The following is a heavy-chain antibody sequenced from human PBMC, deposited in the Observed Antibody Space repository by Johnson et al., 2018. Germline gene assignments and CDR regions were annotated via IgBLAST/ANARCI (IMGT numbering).Heavy chain of an antibody. J-gene: IGHJ3*02. CDR3: ARDTYYYDSSGYYIGCDDLDI. V-gene: IGHV1-69*01. CDR2: IIPIFGTT. CDR1: GGTFSSYA. D-gene: IGHD3-22*01. Sequence: QVQLVESGAEVKKPGSSVKVSCKASGGTFSSYAISWVRQAPGQGLEWMGGIIPIFGTTNYAQKFQGRVTITADESTSTAYMELSSLRSEDTAVYYCARDTYYYDSSGYYIGCDDLDIWGQGTMVTVSS.